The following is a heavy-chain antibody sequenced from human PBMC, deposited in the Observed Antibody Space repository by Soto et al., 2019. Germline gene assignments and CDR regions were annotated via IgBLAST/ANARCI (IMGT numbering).Heavy chain of an antibody. CDR1: GLTFSSYA. D-gene: IGHD2-15*01. V-gene: IGHV3-30-3*01. CDR2: ISNDGSNK. CDR3: ARMASFYCSGGSCYPTYGMDV. Sequence: QVQLVESGGGVVQPGRSLRLSCAASGLTFSSYAMHWVRQAPGKGLEWVAVISNDGSNKYYADSVKGRFTISRDNSKNTLYLQMNSLVAEDTAVYYCARMASFYCSGGSCYPTYGMDVWGQGTTVTVSS. J-gene: IGHJ6*02.